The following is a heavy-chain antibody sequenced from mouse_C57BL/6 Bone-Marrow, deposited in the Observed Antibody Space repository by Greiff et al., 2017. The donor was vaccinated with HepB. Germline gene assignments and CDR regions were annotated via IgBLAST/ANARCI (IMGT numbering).Heavy chain of an antibody. J-gene: IGHJ2*01. CDR2: IYPKSGNT. V-gene: IGHV1-81*01. CDR3: ASLFDY. CDR1: GYTFTSYG. Sequence: VQLKGSGAELARPGASVKLSCKASGYTFTSYGISWVKQRTGQGPEWIGEIYPKSGNTYYNEKFKGKATLTADKSSSTACMELRSLTSEDSAVYFCASLFDYWGQGTTLTVSS.